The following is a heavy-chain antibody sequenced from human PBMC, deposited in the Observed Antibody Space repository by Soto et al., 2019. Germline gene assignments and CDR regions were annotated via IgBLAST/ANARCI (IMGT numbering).Heavy chain of an antibody. Sequence: GDSLKISCKGSGYSFTIYWISWVRQMPGKGLEWMGRIDPSDSYTNYSPSFQGHVTISADKSISTAYLQWSSLKASDTAMYYCARLAXKEQLWTLYYYYYGMDVWGQGTTVTVSS. V-gene: IGHV5-10-1*01. CDR2: IDPSDSYT. CDR1: GYSFTIYW. D-gene: IGHD5-18*01. CDR3: ARLAXKEQLWTLYYYYYGMDV. J-gene: IGHJ6*02.